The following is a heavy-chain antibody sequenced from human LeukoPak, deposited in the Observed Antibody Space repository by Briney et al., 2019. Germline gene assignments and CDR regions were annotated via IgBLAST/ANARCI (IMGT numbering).Heavy chain of an antibody. D-gene: IGHD2-2*01. CDR2: IYHSGST. V-gene: IGHV4-38-2*01. CDR3: ARGDPSIDCSSTSCYYYYGMDV. J-gene: IGHJ6*04. Sequence: SETLSLTCAVSGYSISSGYYWGWIRQPPGKGLEWIGSIYHSGSTNYNPSLKSRVTISVDTSKNQFSLKLSSVTAADTAVYYCARGDPSIDCSSTSCYYYYGMDVWGKGTTVTVSS. CDR1: GYSISSGYY.